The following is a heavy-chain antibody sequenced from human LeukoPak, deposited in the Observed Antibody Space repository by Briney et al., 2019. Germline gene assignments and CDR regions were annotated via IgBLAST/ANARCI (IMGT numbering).Heavy chain of an antibody. Sequence: LTGGSLRLSCAASGFTFSSYSMNWVRQAPGKGLEWVSYISSSSSTIYYADSVKGRFTIYRDNAKNSLYLQMNSLRAEDTAVYYCARDSRTTIFGVVMYGDYYYYYMDVWGKGTTVTVSS. CDR2: ISSSSSTI. CDR1: GFTFSSYS. J-gene: IGHJ6*03. CDR3: ARDSRTTIFGVVMYGDYYYYYMDV. D-gene: IGHD3-3*01. V-gene: IGHV3-48*01.